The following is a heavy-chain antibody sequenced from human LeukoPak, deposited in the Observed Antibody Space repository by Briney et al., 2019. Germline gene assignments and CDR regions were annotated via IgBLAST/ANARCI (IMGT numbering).Heavy chain of an antibody. CDR1: GGSISSGAYY. D-gene: IGHD5-24*01. CDR2: IYYSGIP. Sequence: SETLSLTCTVSGGSISSGAYYWNWIRQHPGTGLEWIGYIYYSGIPYYNPSLKSRLTISVDTSKNQFSLKLSSVTAADTAVYYCARGDGYGKHDYWGQGTLVTVSS. V-gene: IGHV4-31*03. J-gene: IGHJ4*02. CDR3: ARGDGYGKHDY.